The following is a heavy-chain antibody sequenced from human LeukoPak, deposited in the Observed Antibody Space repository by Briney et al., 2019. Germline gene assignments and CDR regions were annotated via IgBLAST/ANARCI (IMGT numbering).Heavy chain of an antibody. V-gene: IGHV4-30-2*01. J-gene: IGHJ4*02. Sequence: SQTLSLTCTVSGGSISSGGYYWSWIRQPPGKGLEWIGYIYHSGSAYYNPSLKSRVTISADRSKNQFSLKLSSVTAADTAVYYCARGGDLTISGDYWGQGTLVTVSS. CDR3: ARGGDLTISGDY. CDR1: GGSISSGGYY. D-gene: IGHD3-10*01. CDR2: IYHSGSA.